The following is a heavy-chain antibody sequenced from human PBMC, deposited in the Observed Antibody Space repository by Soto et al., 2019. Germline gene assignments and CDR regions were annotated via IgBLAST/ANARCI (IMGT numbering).Heavy chain of an antibody. Sequence: VASVKVSCKASGGTFSSYAISWVRQAPGQGLEWMGGIIPIFGTANYAQKFQGRVTITADESTSTAYMELSSLRSEDTAVYYCARSRYYYDSSGSIGGMDVWGQGTTVTVSS. V-gene: IGHV1-69*13. CDR3: ARSRYYYDSSGSIGGMDV. J-gene: IGHJ6*02. D-gene: IGHD3-22*01. CDR2: IIPIFGTA. CDR1: GGTFSSYA.